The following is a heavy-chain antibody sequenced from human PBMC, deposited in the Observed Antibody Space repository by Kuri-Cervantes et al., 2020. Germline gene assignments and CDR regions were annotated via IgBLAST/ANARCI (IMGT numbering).Heavy chain of an antibody. V-gene: IGHV3-53*01. Sequence: GGSLRLSCVASGFNFSSYWMSWVRQAPGKGLEWVSLIYSGGSTYYADSVKGRFTISSDNSKNTLYLQMNTLRAEDTAVYYCARVKYYYDSRLNWGDFDYWGQGTLVTVSS. CDR2: IYSGGST. CDR1: GFNFSSYW. D-gene: IGHD3-22*01. CDR3: ARVKYYYDSRLNWGDFDY. J-gene: IGHJ4*02.